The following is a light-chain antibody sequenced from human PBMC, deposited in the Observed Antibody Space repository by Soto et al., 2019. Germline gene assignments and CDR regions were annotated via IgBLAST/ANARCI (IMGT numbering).Light chain of an antibody. Sequence: QSALTQPASLSGSPGQSITISCTGTSSDVGAYNYVSWYQQHPVKAPKLMIYDVSSRPSGISNRFSGSKSGNTASLTISGAQAEDEDDYYCSSYASSSTVIFGGGTKLTVL. V-gene: IGLV2-14*01. CDR1: SSDVGAYNY. CDR3: SSYASSSTVI. J-gene: IGLJ2*01. CDR2: DVS.